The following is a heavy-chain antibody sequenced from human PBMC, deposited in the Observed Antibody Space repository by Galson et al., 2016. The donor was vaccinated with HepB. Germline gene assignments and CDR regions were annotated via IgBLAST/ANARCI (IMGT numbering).Heavy chain of an antibody. CDR2: IKPTNGGT. Sequence: SVKVSCKASAYTVTKFYLHWVRQAPGQGLEWAGVIKPTNGGTVSAQKFQDRVTMTTDMSTGTVYMEMNSLRPEDTALYYCVYSNGHPDLWGRGTLVTVSS. CDR1: AYTVTKFY. J-gene: IGHJ2*01. V-gene: IGHV1-46*01. D-gene: IGHD2-21*01. CDR3: VYSNGHPDL.